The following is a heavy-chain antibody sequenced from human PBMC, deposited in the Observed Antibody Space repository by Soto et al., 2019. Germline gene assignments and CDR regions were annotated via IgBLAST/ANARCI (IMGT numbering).Heavy chain of an antibody. J-gene: IGHJ6*02. CDR2: IYYSGYT. V-gene: IGHV4-59*01. Sequence: QVQLQESGPGLVKPSETLSLTCTVSGGSISSYYWSWIRQPPGKGLEWIGYIYYSGYTNYNPSLKSRVXXXVXSSKNQFSLKLSSVTAADTAVYYCARVGRDYGDSIYYYGMDVWGQGTTVTVSS. CDR1: GGSISSYY. D-gene: IGHD4-17*01. CDR3: ARVGRDYGDSIYYYGMDV.